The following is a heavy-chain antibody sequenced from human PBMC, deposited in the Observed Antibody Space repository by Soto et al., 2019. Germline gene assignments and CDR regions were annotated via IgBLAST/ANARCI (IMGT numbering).Heavy chain of an antibody. CDR3: ASGYSYGYSDY. V-gene: IGHV1-69*13. D-gene: IGHD5-18*01. CDR1: GGTFSSHA. J-gene: IGHJ4*02. CDR2: IIPIFGTA. Sequence: ASVKVSCKASGGTFSSHAISWVRQAPGQGLEWMGGIIPIFGTANYAQKFQGRVTITADESTSTAYMELSSLRSEDTAVYYCASGYSYGYSDYWGQGTLVTSPQ.